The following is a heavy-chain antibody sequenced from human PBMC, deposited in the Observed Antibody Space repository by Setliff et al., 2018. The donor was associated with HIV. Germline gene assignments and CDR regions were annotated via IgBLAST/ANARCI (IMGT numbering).Heavy chain of an antibody. Sequence: AGGSLRLSCVGSGFTFRTYAMGWVRQAPGKGLEWVSSNSGYGEETYYADSVKGRFSISRDNSKNTLYLQMNRLRAEDTAVYYCARAQYSPAGGYFDLWGRGTLVTVSS. D-gene: IGHD5-12*01. V-gene: IGHV3-23*01. J-gene: IGHJ2*01. CDR3: ARAQYSPAGGYFDL. CDR2: NSGYGEET. CDR1: GFTFRTYA.